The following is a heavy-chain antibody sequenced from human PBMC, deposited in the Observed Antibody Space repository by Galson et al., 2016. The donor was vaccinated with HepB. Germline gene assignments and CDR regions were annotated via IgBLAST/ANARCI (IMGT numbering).Heavy chain of an antibody. J-gene: IGHJ4*02. Sequence: SLRLSCAASGFTFSDFYMNWIRQVPGKGPEWISHISSSGATTYYADSVKGRFTISRDNAKNSLYLQMNNLGAGDTAFYYCATTRLLDNWGQGILVTVSS. CDR1: GFTFSDFY. CDR3: ATTRLLDN. CDR2: ISSSGATT. V-gene: IGHV3-11*01.